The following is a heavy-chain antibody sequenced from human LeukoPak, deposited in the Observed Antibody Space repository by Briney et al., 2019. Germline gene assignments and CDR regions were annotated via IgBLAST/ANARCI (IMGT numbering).Heavy chain of an antibody. V-gene: IGHV3-53*01. D-gene: IGHD3-10*01. J-gene: IGHJ4*02. Sequence: PGGSLRLSCAASGXTVSSNYMSWVRQAPGKGLEWVSVIYSGGSTYYAVSVKGRFTISRDNSKNTLYLQMNSLRAEDTAVYYCAKDQAPMVRGVIIGEGFDYWGQGTLVTVSS. CDR3: AKDQAPMVRGVIIGEGFDY. CDR2: IYSGGST. CDR1: GXTVSSNY.